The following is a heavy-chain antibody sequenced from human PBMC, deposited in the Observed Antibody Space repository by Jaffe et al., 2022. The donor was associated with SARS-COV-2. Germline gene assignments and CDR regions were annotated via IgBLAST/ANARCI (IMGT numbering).Heavy chain of an antibody. J-gene: IGHJ4*02. Sequence: EVQLVESGGGLVQPGRSLRLSCAASGFTFDDYAMHWVRQAPGKGLEWVSGISWNSGSIGYADSVKGRFTISRDNAKNSLYLQMNSLRAEDTALYYCAKDMQRILTGSFYFDYWGQGTLVTVSS. CDR2: ISWNSGSI. CDR1: GFTFDDYA. D-gene: IGHD3-9*01. V-gene: IGHV3-9*01. CDR3: AKDMQRILTGSFYFDY.